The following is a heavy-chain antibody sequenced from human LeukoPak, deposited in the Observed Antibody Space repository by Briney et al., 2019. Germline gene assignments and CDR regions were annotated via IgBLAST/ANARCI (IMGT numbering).Heavy chain of an antibody. Sequence: PGGSLRLSCVASGFSVRTTFMSWVRQAPGKGLQWVSDLYTGGGTDYADSVRGRFTISRDNSKNTLYLQMNSLRAEDTAVYYCAKDGNLLEWLLINAFDIWGQGTMVTASS. CDR3: AKDGNLLEWLLINAFDI. V-gene: IGHV3-53*05. CDR1: GFSVRTTF. D-gene: IGHD3-3*01. CDR2: LYTGGGT. J-gene: IGHJ3*02.